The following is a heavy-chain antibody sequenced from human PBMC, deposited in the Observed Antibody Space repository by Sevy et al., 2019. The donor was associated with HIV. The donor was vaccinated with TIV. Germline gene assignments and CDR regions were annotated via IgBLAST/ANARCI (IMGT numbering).Heavy chain of an antibody. CDR1: GFTFSSYG. CDR3: ARAYSYGTLDY. CDR2: IWYDGSNK. V-gene: IGHV3-33*01. D-gene: IGHD5-18*01. Sequence: GGSLKLSCAASGFTFSSYGMHWVRQAPGKGLEWVAVIWYDGSNKYYADSVKGRFTISRDNSKNTLYLQMNSLRAEDTAVYYCARAYSYGTLDYWGQGTLVTVSS. J-gene: IGHJ4*02.